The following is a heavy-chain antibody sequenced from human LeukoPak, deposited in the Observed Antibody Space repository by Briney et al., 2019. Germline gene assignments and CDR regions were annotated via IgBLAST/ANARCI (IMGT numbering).Heavy chain of an antibody. CDR1: GFIFSSNN. D-gene: IGHD2-21*02. CDR3: AGPGGDRAFDY. V-gene: IGHV3-30-3*01. CDR2: ISSDGNNE. J-gene: IGHJ4*02. Sequence: PGGSLRLSCEASGFIFSSNNIHWVRQAPGKGLEWVAAISSDGNNEYYADSMKGRFTISRDNSKNTVYLQMNSLRVEDTAIYYCAGPGGDRAFDYWGQGTLVTVSS.